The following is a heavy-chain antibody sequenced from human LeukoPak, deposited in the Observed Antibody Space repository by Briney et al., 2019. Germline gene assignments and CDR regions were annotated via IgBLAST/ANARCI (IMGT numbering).Heavy chain of an antibody. D-gene: IGHD2/OR15-2a*01. CDR1: GGSIRSYY. V-gene: IGHV4-59*08. Sequence: SETLSLTCTVSGGSIRSYYWSWIRQPPGKGLEWIGYIYYSGSTNYNPSLKSRVTISIDTSKNQFSLKLSSVTAADTAVYYCARTRSVYSSTYLGGDPWGQGTLVTVSS. CDR2: IYYSGST. CDR3: ARTRSVYSSTYLGGDP. J-gene: IGHJ5*02.